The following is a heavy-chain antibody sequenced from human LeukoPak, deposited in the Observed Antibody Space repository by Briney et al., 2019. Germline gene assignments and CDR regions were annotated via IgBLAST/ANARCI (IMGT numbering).Heavy chain of an antibody. Sequence: SETLSLTCTVSGGSISSSSYYWGWIRQPPGKGLEWIGSIYYSGSTYYNPSLKSRFTISVDTSKNQFSLKLSSVTAADTAVYYCARHDRSSSWYYFDYWGQGTLVTVSS. CDR3: ARHDRSSSWYYFDY. V-gene: IGHV4-39*01. J-gene: IGHJ4*02. D-gene: IGHD6-13*01. CDR2: IYYSGST. CDR1: GGSISSSSYY.